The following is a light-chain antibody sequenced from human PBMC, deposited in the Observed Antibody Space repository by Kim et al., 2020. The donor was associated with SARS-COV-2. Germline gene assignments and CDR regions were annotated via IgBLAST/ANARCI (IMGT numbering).Light chain of an antibody. CDR1: QSVSSN. Sequence: VFPGERATLSCRASQSVSSNLAWYQQKPGQAPRLLIYGASTRATGIPARFSGSGSGTEFTLTISSLQSEDFAVYYCQQYNNRPSSFGQGTKVDIK. CDR2: GAS. J-gene: IGKJ1*01. V-gene: IGKV3-15*01. CDR3: QQYNNRPSS.